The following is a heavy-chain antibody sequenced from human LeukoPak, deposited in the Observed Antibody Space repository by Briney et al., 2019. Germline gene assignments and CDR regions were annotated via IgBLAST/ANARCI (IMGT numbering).Heavy chain of an antibody. D-gene: IGHD5-18*01. CDR2: INSDGSST. Sequence: GGSLRLSCAASGFTFSSYWMHWVRQAPGKGLVWVSRINSDGSSTSYADSVKGRFTISRDNAKNTLYPQMNSLRAEDTAVYYCARDNTARDAFDIWGQGTMVTVSS. CDR3: ARDNTARDAFDI. CDR1: GFTFSSYW. V-gene: IGHV3-74*01. J-gene: IGHJ3*02.